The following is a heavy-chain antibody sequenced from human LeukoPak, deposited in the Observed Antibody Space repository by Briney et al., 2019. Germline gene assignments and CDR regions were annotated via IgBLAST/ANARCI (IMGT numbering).Heavy chain of an antibody. D-gene: IGHD3-22*01. V-gene: IGHV4-4*07. CDR2: MHSSGST. CDR3: ARGYSDGTGYYYPSFDY. Sequence: SETLSLTCTVSGGSMSVYYWNWVRQSAGKGLEWIGRMHSSGSTNYNPSLKSRVTMSIDTSEKQFSLKLRSVTAAGTALYFCARGYSDGTGYYYPSFDYWGQGVLVTVSS. J-gene: IGHJ4*02. CDR1: GGSMSVYY.